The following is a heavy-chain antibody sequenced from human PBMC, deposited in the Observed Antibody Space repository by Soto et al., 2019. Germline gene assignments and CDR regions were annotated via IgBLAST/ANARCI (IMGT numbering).Heavy chain of an antibody. Sequence: LRLSCAASGFTFSSYAMHWVRQAPCKGLGWVAVISYDGSNKYYADSVKGRFTIPRDNSKNTLYLQMNSLRAEDTAVYYCARELVRWELLRFYYYGMDVWGQGTTVTVSS. V-gene: IGHV3-30-3*01. CDR2: ISYDGSNK. D-gene: IGHD1-26*01. CDR1: GFTFSSYA. CDR3: ARELVRWELLRFYYYGMDV. J-gene: IGHJ6*02.